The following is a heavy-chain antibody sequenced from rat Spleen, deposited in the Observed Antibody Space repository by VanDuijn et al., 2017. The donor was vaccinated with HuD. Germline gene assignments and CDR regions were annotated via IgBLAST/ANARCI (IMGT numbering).Heavy chain of an antibody. CDR3: VNTYYGYWFGY. J-gene: IGHJ3*01. Sequence: EVQLVDHGGGLVQPGRSLKLSCAASGFTFSDYNMAWVRQAPTKGLEWVAYISTGGDNTYYRDSVKGRFTISRDNAKSTLYLQIDSLRSEDTATYYCVNTYYGYWFGYWGQGTLVTVSS. CDR1: GFTFSDYN. D-gene: IGHD1-9*01. V-gene: IGHV5-25*01. CDR2: ISTGGDNT.